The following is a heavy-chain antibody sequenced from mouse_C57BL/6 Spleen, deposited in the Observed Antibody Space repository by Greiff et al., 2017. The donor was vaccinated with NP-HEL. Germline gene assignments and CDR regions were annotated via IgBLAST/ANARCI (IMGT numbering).Heavy chain of an antibody. J-gene: IGHJ3*01. CDR3: ARGEDGYSNRFAY. CDR1: GYTFTDYN. CDR2: INPNNGGT. Sequence: EVQLQQSGPELVKPGASVKMSCKASGYTFTDYNMHWVKQSHGKSLEWIGYINPNNGGTSYNQKFKGKATLTVNKSSSTAYMELRSLTSEDSAVYYCARGEDGYSNRFAYWGQGTLVTVSA. D-gene: IGHD2-3*01. V-gene: IGHV1-22*01.